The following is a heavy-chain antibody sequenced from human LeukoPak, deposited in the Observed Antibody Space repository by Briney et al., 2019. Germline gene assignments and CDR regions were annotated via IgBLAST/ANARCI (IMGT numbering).Heavy chain of an antibody. D-gene: IGHD6-13*01. Sequence: GASVKVSCKASGYTFTSYGISWVRQAPGQGLEWMGWISAYNGNTNYAQKLQGRVTMTTDTSTSTAYMELRSLRSDDTAVYYCARWYSSSWNYYFDYWGQGTLVTVSS. CDR3: ARWYSSSWNYYFDY. CDR1: GYTFTSYG. J-gene: IGHJ4*02. CDR2: ISAYNGNT. V-gene: IGHV1-18*01.